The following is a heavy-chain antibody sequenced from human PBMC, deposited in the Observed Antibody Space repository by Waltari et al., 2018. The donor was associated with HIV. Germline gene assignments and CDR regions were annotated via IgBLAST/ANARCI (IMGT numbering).Heavy chain of an antibody. CDR1: GFTFSNAW. CDR2: NKSKSDGGTT. J-gene: IGHJ4*02. Sequence: EVQLVESGGGLVKPGGSLRLSCAASGFTFSNAWMSWVRQAPGKGLQWVGRNKSKSDGGTTDYAAPVKGRFTISRDDSKNTLYLQMNSLKTEDTAVYYCTTLGSRPYWGQGTLVTVSS. D-gene: IGHD2-15*01. V-gene: IGHV3-15*01. CDR3: TTLGSRPY.